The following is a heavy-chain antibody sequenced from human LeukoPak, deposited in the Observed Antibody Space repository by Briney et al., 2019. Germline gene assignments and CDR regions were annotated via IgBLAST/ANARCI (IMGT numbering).Heavy chain of an antibody. Sequence: GSLRLSCVVSGFTFSSYDMNWVRQPPGKGLEWIGEIYHSGSTNYNPSLKSRVTISVDKSKNQFSLKLSSVTAADTAVYYCARAFPRDTRFDYWGQGTLVTVSS. V-gene: IGHV4-4*02. CDR1: GFTFSSYDM. CDR2: IYHSGST. J-gene: IGHJ4*02. D-gene: IGHD2-21*01. CDR3: ARAFPRDTRFDY.